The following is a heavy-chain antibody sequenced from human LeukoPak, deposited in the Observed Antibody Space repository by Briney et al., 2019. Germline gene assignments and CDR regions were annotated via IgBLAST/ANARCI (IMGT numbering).Heavy chain of an antibody. CDR1: GFTFSSYA. CDR2: ISYDGSNK. Sequence: QPGRSLRLSCAASGFTFSSYAMHWVRQAPGRGLEWVAVISYDGSNKYYADSVKGRFTISRDNSKNTLYLQMNSLRAEDTAVYYCAREFYDYVWGSYLPYYFDYWGQGTLVTVSS. CDR3: AREFYDYVWGSYLPYYFDY. D-gene: IGHD3-16*02. J-gene: IGHJ4*02. V-gene: IGHV3-30-3*01.